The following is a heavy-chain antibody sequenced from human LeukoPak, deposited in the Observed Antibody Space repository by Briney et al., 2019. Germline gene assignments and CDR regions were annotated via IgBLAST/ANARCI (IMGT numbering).Heavy chain of an antibody. CDR3: ARDRGYYDSSGPGVSDY. D-gene: IGHD3-22*01. CDR1: GYTFTSYY. CDR2: INPSGGST. J-gene: IGHJ4*02. Sequence: ASVKVSCKASGYTFTSYYMHWVRQAPGQGLEWMGIINPSGGSTSCAQRFQGRVTMTRDTSTSTVYMELSGLRSEDTAVYYCARDRGYYDSSGPGVSDYWGQGTLVTVSS. V-gene: IGHV1-46*01.